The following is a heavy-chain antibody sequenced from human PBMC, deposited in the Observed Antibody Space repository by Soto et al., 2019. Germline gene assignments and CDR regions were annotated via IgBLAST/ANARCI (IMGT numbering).Heavy chain of an antibody. D-gene: IGHD1-26*01. CDR3: AKAQAWELLFDF. CDR2: IYYSGST. CDR1: GASLSGGGYY. J-gene: IGHJ4*02. V-gene: IGHV4-31*03. Sequence: TLSRTCTVSGASLSGGGYYWSWIRQHPGKGLEWIANIYYSGSTYYNPSLKSRVTISIDTPKNQFSLKLSSVTAADTAVYYCAKAQAWELLFDFWGQGTLVTVSS.